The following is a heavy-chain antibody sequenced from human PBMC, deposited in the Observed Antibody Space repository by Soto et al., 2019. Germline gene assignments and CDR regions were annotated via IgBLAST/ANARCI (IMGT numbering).Heavy chain of an antibody. D-gene: IGHD3-22*01. CDR2: ISGSGGST. CDR1: GFTFSSYA. CDR3: AKPYYYDSSGYYRY. J-gene: IGHJ4*02. V-gene: IGHV3-23*01. Sequence: EVQLLESGGGLVQPGGSLRLSCAASGFTFSSYAMSWVRQAPGKGLEWVSAISGSGGSTYYADSVKGRFTISRDNSKNTLYLQINSLRAEDTAVYYCAKPYYYDSSGYYRYWGQGTLVTVSS.